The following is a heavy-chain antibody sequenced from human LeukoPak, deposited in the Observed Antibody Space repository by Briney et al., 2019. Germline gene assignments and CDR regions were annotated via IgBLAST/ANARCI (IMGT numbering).Heavy chain of an antibody. Sequence: SQTLSLTCTASSGSISSGSYYWSWIRQPAGKGLEWIGRIYTSGSTNYNPSLKSRVTISMDTSKNQFSLKLDSVTAADTAVYYCARAVERYNFWSGYYRTDYYYYMDVWGKGTTVTVSS. CDR1: SGSISSGSYY. V-gene: IGHV4-61*02. CDR2: IYTSGST. J-gene: IGHJ6*03. D-gene: IGHD3-3*01. CDR3: ARAVERYNFWSGYYRTDYYYYMDV.